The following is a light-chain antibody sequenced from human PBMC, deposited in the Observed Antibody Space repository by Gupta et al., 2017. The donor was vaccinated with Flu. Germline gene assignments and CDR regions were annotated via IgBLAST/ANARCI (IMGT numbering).Light chain of an antibody. CDR3: QHYSSSSTMYT. CDR2: GAS. CDR1: QSVTSSY. Sequence: DIVLTQSPGTLSLSPGERATLSCRASQSVTSSYLAWYQQKPGQAPRLLIYGASNRATDIPDRFSGSGSGTDFTLNISRLEPEDFAVYYCQHYSSSSTMYTFGQGTKLEIK. J-gene: IGKJ2*01. V-gene: IGKV3-20*01.